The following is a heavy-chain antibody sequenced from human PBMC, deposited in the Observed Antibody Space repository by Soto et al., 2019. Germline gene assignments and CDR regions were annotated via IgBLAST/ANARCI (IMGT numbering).Heavy chain of an antibody. CDR1: GYIFTDFY. V-gene: IGHV1-2*02. CDR2: VNPNTGGT. Sequence: QVQLVQSGAEVKKPGASVTVSCEASGYIFTDFYMHWVRQAPGQGLEYMGWVNPNTGGTKYAQKFQGRVTMTRETLLQRWLTSDDTAVYYCERSVSTIGARLDYWGQGTLVTVSS. CDR3: ERSVSTIGARLDY. J-gene: IGHJ4*02. D-gene: IGHD6-6*01.